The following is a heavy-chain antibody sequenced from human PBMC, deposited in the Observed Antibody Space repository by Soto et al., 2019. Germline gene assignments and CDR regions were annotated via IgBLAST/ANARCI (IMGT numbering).Heavy chain of an antibody. CDR1: GYTFTSYA. V-gene: IGHV1-3*01. Sequence: QVQLVQSGAEVKKPGASVKVSCKASGYTFTSYAMHWVRQAPGQRLEWMGWINAGNGNTKYSQKFQGRVTITRDTSASTAYMELSSLRSEDTAVYYWARGASLWFGDHFDYWGQGTLVTVSS. J-gene: IGHJ4*02. CDR3: ARGASLWFGDHFDY. CDR2: INAGNGNT. D-gene: IGHD3-10*01.